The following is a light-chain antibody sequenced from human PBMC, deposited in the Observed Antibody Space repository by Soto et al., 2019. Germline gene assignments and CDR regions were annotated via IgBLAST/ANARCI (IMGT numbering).Light chain of an antibody. V-gene: IGKV1-5*01. CDR2: DAS. CDR1: QRVSSW. Sequence: DIQMTQSPSTLSASIGDRVTLTFRASQRVSSWLGWYQQKPGKAPKLLIYDASSLESGVPSRFSGSGSGTEFTLTISSLQTDDFSTYYCQQYHSYWTFGQGTRLE. J-gene: IGKJ5*01. CDR3: QQYHSYWT.